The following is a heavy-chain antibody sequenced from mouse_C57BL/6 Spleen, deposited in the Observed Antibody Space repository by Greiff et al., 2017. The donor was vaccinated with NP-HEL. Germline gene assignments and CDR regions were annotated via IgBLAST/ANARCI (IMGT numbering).Heavy chain of an antibody. Sequence: EVKLVESGGGLVKPGGSLKLSCAASGFTFSDYGMHWVRQAPEKGLEWVAYISSGSSTIYYADTVKGRFTISRDNAKNTLFLQMTSLRSEDTAMYYCARSYGNYGDYWGQGTTLTVSS. CDR3: ARSYGNYGDY. V-gene: IGHV5-17*01. D-gene: IGHD2-10*02. CDR1: GFTFSDYG. CDR2: ISSGSSTI. J-gene: IGHJ2*01.